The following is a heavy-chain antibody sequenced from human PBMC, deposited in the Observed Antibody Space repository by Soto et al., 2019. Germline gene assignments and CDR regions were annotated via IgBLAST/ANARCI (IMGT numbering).Heavy chain of an antibody. CDR1: GYTFTSYD. CDR2: MNPNSGNT. J-gene: IGHJ6*03. V-gene: IGHV1-8*01. D-gene: IGHD2-2*01. Sequence: RASVKGSCKASGYTFTSYDINWLLQATGQGLEWMGWMNPNSGNTGYAQKFQGRVTMTRNTSISTAYMELSSLRSEDTAVYYCARLGDIVVVPAARNDYYYYMDVWGKGTTGTVSS. CDR3: ARLGDIVVVPAARNDYYYYMDV.